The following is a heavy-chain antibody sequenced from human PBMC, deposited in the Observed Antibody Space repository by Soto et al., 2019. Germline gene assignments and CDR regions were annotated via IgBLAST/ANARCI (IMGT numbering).Heavy chain of an antibody. J-gene: IGHJ5*02. V-gene: IGHV1-18*01. CDR2: ISTYSGDT. Sequence: QVHLVQSGVQVKTPGASVKVSCQASGYTFFTYDISWVRQAPGQWLEWMGWISTYSGDTKYAQKFQGRVSMTTDTASTTADLELRSLRSDDTAVYYCARHHGTKTSENWFDPWGQGTLVTVSS. CDR1: GYTFFTYD. CDR3: ARHHGTKTSENWFDP. D-gene: IGHD2-8*01.